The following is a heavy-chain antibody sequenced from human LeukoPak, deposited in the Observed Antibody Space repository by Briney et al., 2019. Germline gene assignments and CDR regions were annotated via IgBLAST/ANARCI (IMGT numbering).Heavy chain of an antibody. Sequence: GASVKVSCKASGYSFTNYYMHWVRQAPGQGLEWMGIINSSGSSTTYAQKFEGSVTMTRDMSTNTIYMEQRSLRSEDTAVYYCARAAYSSGPSPRNWFDPWGQGTLVTVSS. CDR1: GYSFTNYY. D-gene: IGHD3-22*01. CDR2: INSSGSST. V-gene: IGHV1-46*01. CDR3: ARAAYSSGPSPRNWFDP. J-gene: IGHJ5*02.